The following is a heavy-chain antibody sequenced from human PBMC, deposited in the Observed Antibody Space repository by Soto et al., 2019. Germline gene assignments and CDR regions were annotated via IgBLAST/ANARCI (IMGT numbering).Heavy chain of an antibody. D-gene: IGHD2-2*01. Sequence: AGGSLRLSCAASGFTFSSYGMHWVRQAPGKGLEWVAVIWYDGSNKYYADSVKGRFTISRDNSKNTLYLQMNSLRAEDTAVYYCARDQDIVVAPGAYGMDVWGQGTTVTVSS. CDR1: GFTFSSYG. J-gene: IGHJ6*02. CDR2: IWYDGSNK. V-gene: IGHV3-33*01. CDR3: ARDQDIVVAPGAYGMDV.